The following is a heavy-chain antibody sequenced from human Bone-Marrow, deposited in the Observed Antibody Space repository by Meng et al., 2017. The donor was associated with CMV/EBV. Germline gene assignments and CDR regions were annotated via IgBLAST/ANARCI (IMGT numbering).Heavy chain of an antibody. D-gene: IGHD1-26*01. CDR1: GFTFSSYG. V-gene: IGHV3-30*02. CDR3: AGGAADHYYYYYGMDV. Sequence: GGSLRLSCAASGFTFSSYGMHWVRQAPGKGLEWVAFIRYDGSNKYYADSVKGRFTISRDNSKNTLYLQMNSLRAEDTAVYYCAGGAADHYYYYYGMDVWGQGTTVTVSS. CDR2: IRYDGSNK. J-gene: IGHJ6*02.